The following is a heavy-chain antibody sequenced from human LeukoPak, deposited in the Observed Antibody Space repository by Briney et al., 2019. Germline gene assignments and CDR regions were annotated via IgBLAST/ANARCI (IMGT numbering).Heavy chain of an antibody. CDR1: GGSFSGYY. CDR3: ARGMIQLVHHWFDP. CDR2: INHSGST. J-gene: IGHJ5*02. Sequence: TSETLSLTCAVYGGSFSGYYWSWIRQPPGKGLEWIGEINHSGSTNYNPSLKSRVTISVDTSKNQFSLKLSSVTAADTAVYYCARGMIQLVHHWFDPWGQGTLVTVSS. V-gene: IGHV4-34*01. D-gene: IGHD6-6*01.